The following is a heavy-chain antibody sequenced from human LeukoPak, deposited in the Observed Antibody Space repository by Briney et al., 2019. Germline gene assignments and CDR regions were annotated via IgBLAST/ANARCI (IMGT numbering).Heavy chain of an antibody. CDR3: VRQIGAGAFDF. D-gene: IGHD6-13*01. CDR2: INHSGST. Sequence: SETLSLTCAVYGGSFSGYYWSWIRQPPGKGLEWIGEINHSGSTNYNPSLKSRVTISVDTSKNQFSLTLRSVTAADTARYSCVRQIGAGAFDFWGQGTDVTVSS. CDR1: GGSFSGYY. J-gene: IGHJ3*01. V-gene: IGHV4-34*01.